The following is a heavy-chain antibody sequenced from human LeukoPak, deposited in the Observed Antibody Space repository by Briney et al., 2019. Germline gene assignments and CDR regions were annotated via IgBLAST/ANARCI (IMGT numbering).Heavy chain of an antibody. Sequence: PSETLSLTCAVYGGSFSGYYWSWIRQPPGKGLEWIGEINHSGSTNYNPSLKSRVTISVDTSKNQFSLKLSSVTAADTAVYYCQTNYGDYSRAAFDYWGQGTLVTVSS. D-gene: IGHD4-17*01. CDR1: GGSFSGYY. J-gene: IGHJ4*02. CDR2: INHSGST. CDR3: QTNYGDYSRAAFDY. V-gene: IGHV4-34*01.